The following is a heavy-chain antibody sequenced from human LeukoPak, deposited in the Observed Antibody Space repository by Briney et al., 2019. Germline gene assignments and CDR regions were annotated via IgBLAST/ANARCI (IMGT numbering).Heavy chain of an antibody. D-gene: IGHD3-10*01. CDR1: GGSISSSNW. CDR3: ARRWFGENNWFDP. V-gene: IGHV4-4*02. J-gene: IGHJ5*02. CDR2: IYHSGST. Sequence: SGTLSLTCAVSGGSISSSNWWSWVRQPPGKGLEWIGQIYHSGSTNYNPSLKSRVTISVDTSKNQFSLKLSSVTAADTAVYYCARRWFGENNWFDPWGQGTLVTVSS.